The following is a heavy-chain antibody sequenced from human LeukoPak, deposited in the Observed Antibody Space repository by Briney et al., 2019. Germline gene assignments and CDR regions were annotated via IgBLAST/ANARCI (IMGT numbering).Heavy chain of an antibody. V-gene: IGHV3-23*01. CDR2: ISGSGGST. Sequence: PGRSLRLSCAASGFTFSSYAMHWVRQAPGKGLEWVSAISGSGGSTYYADSVKGRFTISRDNSKNTLYLQMNSLRAEDTAVYYCAKGWYYDFWSGYQLNWFDPWGQGTLVTVSS. J-gene: IGHJ5*02. D-gene: IGHD3-3*01. CDR1: GFTFSSYA. CDR3: AKGWYYDFWSGYQLNWFDP.